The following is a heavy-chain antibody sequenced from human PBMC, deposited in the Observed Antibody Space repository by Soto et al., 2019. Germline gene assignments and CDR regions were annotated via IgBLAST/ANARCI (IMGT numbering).Heavy chain of an antibody. D-gene: IGHD2-15*01. CDR2: ISSSGSTI. Sequence: QVQLVESGGGLVKPGGSLRLSCAASGFTFSDYYMSWIRQAPGKGLEWVSYISSSGSTIYYADSVKGRFTISSDNAKNSLYLQVNTLRAEDTAVYYCARHLGHCSGGNCYPFLDYWGQGTLGTVSS. CDR3: ARHLGHCSGGNCYPFLDY. V-gene: IGHV3-11*01. J-gene: IGHJ4*02. CDR1: GFTFSDYY.